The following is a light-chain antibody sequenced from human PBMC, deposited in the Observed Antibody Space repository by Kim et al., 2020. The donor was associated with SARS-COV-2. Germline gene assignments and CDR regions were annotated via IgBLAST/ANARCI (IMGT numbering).Light chain of an antibody. V-gene: IGLV10-54*04. CDR3: SAWDSSLNAWV. CDR1: NNNVGNQG. CDR2: RNN. Sequence: RKTATLTGPGNNNNVGNQGAAWQQQHQGHPPQLLSYRNNNRPSGISERFSASRSGDTASLTITGLQPEDETDYYCSAWDSSLNAWVFGGGTQLTVL. J-gene: IGLJ3*02.